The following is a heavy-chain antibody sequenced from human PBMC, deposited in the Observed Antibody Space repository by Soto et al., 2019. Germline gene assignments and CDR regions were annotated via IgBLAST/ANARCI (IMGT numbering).Heavy chain of an antibody. CDR1: DFSFSSYA. D-gene: IGHD3-9*01. CDR2: ISFDGNII. CDR3: ARTFDTITYYFDY. J-gene: IGHJ4*02. V-gene: IGHV3-30-3*01. Sequence: GGSLRLSCAASDFSFSSYAMHWIRQAPGKGLEWLAVISFDGNIIQYADCVKGRFIISRDNSKNTLYLQMNSLRGDDTAVYYCARTFDTITYYFDYWGQGTLVTVSS.